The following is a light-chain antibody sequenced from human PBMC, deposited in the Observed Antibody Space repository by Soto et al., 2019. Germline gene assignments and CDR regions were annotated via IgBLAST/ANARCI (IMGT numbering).Light chain of an antibody. CDR2: DAA. J-gene: IGKJ1*01. Sequence: DIQMTQSPYSLSAAVGDRVTIACRASQNINTYLNWYQQKPGKAPKLLIFDAASLQNGVPSRFSGGGSRTDFTLTITSLQPEDFATYYCQHYNSYSEAFGQGTKVDIK. CDR3: QHYNSYSEA. CDR1: QNINTY. V-gene: IGKV1-39*01.